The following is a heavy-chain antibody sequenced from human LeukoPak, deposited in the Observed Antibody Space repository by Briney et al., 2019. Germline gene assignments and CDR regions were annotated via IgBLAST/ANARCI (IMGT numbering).Heavy chain of an antibody. V-gene: IGHV1-18*01. CDR3: ARSLHYYDNSGLFIQY. CDR1: GYTFNHHG. CDR2: ISSNNGNT. D-gene: IGHD3-22*01. J-gene: IGHJ1*01. Sequence: ASVKVSCKASGYTFNHHGVTWVRQAPGQGLEWMGWISSNNGNTKYAQKLQGRVTMTADTTTSTAYMELRSLRSDDTAVYYCARSLHYYDNSGLFIQYWGQGTLVTVSS.